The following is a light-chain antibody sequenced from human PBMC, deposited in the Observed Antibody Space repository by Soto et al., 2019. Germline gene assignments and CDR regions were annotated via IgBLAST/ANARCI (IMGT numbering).Light chain of an antibody. CDR1: SNDVGAYKY. CDR3: SSYTSTSTL. Sequence: QSVLTQPASVSGSPGQSITISCTGTSNDVGAYKYVSWYQQLPDKAPKLMIYEVSNRPSGVSNRFSGSKSGNTASLTISGLQAEDEADYYCSSYTSTSTLFGGGTKLTVL. CDR2: EVS. J-gene: IGLJ3*02. V-gene: IGLV2-14*01.